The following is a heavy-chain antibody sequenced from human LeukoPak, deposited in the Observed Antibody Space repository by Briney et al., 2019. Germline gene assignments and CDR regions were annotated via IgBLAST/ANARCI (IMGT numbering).Heavy chain of an antibody. Sequence: PGGSLRLSCKASGFTFSNYAMNWVRQAPGKGLEWVGRIQSKTDGGTTEYAAPVKGRFTISRDDSTNTLYLQMSSLKTEDTGVYYCAAGGRVWGQGTTVTVSS. J-gene: IGHJ6*02. CDR1: GFTFSNYA. D-gene: IGHD3-10*01. V-gene: IGHV3-15*01. CDR2: IQSKTDGGTT. CDR3: AAGGRV.